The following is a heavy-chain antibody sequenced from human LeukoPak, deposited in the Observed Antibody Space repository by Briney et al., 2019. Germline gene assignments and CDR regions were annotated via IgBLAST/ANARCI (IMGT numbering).Heavy chain of an antibody. Sequence: SETLSLTCTVSGGSISSGSYYWSWIRQPAGKGLEWIGRIYTSGSTNYNPSLKSRVTISVDTSKNQFSLKLSSVTAADTAVYYCARVTGYMVEDYFDYWGQGTLVTVSS. V-gene: IGHV4-61*02. D-gene: IGHD6-13*01. J-gene: IGHJ4*02. CDR1: GGSISSGSYY. CDR3: ARVTGYMVEDYFDY. CDR2: IYTSGST.